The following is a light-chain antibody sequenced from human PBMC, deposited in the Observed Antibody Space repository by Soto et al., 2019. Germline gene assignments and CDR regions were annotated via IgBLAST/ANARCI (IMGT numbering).Light chain of an antibody. CDR3: QQYGSSPPLT. CDR2: GAS. J-gene: IGKJ4*01. CDR1: QSVSSSY. V-gene: IGKV3-20*01. Sequence: EFVLTQSPGTLSLSPGERATLSCRASQSVSSSYLAWYQQKPGQAPRILIYGASTRATGIPDRFSGSGSGTDFPLTISRLAPEDFALYYCQQYGSSPPLTFGGGTKVEIK.